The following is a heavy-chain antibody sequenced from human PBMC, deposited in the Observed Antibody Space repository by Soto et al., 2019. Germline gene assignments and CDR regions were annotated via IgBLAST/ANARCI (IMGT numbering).Heavy chain of an antibody. J-gene: IGHJ4*02. CDR2: ISGSGDST. V-gene: IGHV3-23*01. CDR1: GFTFSSYA. Sequence: EVPLLESGGGLVQPGGSLRLSCAASGFTFSSYAMNWVRQAPGKGLEWVSVISGSGDSTYYADSVKGRFTISRDNSKNTLYLQMNSMRAGDTAVDYCARGSSGCSFDYWGQGTLVTVSS. D-gene: IGHD6-19*01. CDR3: ARGSSGCSFDY.